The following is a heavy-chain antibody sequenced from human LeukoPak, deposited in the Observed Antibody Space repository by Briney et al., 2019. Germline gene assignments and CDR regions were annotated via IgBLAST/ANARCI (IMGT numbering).Heavy chain of an antibody. D-gene: IGHD3-3*01. CDR2: VKQDGSEK. V-gene: IGHV3-7*01. Sequence: PGGSLRLSCAASGFTFSSFGLSWVRQAPGKGLEWVANVKQDGSEKYYVDSVKGRFTISRDNAKNTLYLQMNSLRAEDTAVYYCARTGHFGYMDVWGKGTTVTVSS. J-gene: IGHJ6*03. CDR3: ARTGHFGYMDV. CDR1: GFTFSSFG.